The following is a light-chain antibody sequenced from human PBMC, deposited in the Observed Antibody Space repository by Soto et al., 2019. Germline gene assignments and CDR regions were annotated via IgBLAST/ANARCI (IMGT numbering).Light chain of an antibody. J-gene: IGKJ1*01. V-gene: IGKV3-15*01. CDR3: QQYSSYPT. CDR1: QSVSSD. CDR2: SAS. Sequence: DIVMTQSPATLSVSPGERATVSCRASQSVSSDLAWYQLKPGQAPRLLIYSASTRATGVPARFSGSGSGTEFTLTISSLQSDDFATYYCQQYSSYPTFGQGTKVDIK.